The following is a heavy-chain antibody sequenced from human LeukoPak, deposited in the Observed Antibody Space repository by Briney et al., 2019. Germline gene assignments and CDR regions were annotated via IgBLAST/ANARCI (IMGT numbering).Heavy chain of an antibody. Sequence: PSETLSLTCTVSGDSISGSNYHWGWIRQPPGRGLEWLGTVHHTGGAFYNPSLRGRTTVSVDTSKNQFSLKLTSVTAADTAVYYCAREPDAWGQGTLVTVSS. CDR1: GDSISGSNYH. J-gene: IGHJ5*02. V-gene: IGHV4-39*07. CDR2: VHHTGGA. CDR3: AREPDA.